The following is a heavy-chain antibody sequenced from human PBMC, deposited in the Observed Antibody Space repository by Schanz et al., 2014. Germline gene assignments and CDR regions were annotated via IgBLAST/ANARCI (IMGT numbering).Heavy chain of an antibody. CDR2: IIPILDKT. J-gene: IGHJ4*02. CDR3: ARDVPINDY. D-gene: IGHD2-2*01. V-gene: IGHV1-69*08. CDR1: GGTFSSST. Sequence: QVQLVQSGAEVKKPGSSVKVSCKASGGTFSSSTLTWVRQSPGQGLEWMGRIIPILDKTNYAQKFQGRVTMTADKSASTVYMEVSGLRSEDTAVYCCARDVPINDYWGQGTPVDVSS.